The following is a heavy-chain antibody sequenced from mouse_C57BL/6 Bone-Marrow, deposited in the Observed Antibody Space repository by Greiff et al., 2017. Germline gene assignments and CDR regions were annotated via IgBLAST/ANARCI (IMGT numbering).Heavy chain of an antibody. CDR1: GFTFTDYY. CDR3: ARLYDGYPYYNAMDY. V-gene: IGHV7-3*01. D-gene: IGHD2-3*01. CDR2: IRNKANGYTT. J-gene: IGHJ4*01. Sequence: EVKVVESGGGLVQPGGSLSLSCAASGFTFTDYYMSWVRQPPGKALEWLGFIRNKANGYTTEYSASVKGRFTISRDNSQSILYLQMNALRAEDSATCNFARLYDGYPYYNAMDYWGQGTSVTVSS.